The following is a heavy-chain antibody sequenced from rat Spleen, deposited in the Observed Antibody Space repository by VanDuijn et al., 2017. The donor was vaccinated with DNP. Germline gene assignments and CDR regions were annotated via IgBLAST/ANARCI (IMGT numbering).Heavy chain of an antibody. CDR2: ISYSGST. CDR1: GYSITSNY. Sequence: EVQLQESGPGLVKPSQSLSLTCSVTGYSITSNYWGWIRKFPGNKMEWVGHISYSGSTSYNPSLKSRISITRDTSTNQFFLQVNSVNSEDTATYYCARWSDYFDYWGQGVMVTVSS. V-gene: IGHV3-1*01. CDR3: ARWSDYFDY. J-gene: IGHJ2*01.